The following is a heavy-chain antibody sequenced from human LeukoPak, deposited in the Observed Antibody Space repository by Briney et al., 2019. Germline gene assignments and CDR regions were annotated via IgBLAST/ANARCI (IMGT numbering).Heavy chain of an antibody. V-gene: IGHV3-7*01. CDR2: INQDGSIK. CDR3: ARDRGYGALDY. D-gene: IGHD4/OR15-4a*01. J-gene: IGHJ4*02. CDR1: GFTFSRSW. Sequence: GGSLRLSYAVSGFTFSRSWMTWVRQAPGKGLEWVANINQDGSIKNHMGSVKGRFTISRDNAKNSVYLQMNSLRGDDTAMYYCARDRGYGALDYWGQGTLVTVPS.